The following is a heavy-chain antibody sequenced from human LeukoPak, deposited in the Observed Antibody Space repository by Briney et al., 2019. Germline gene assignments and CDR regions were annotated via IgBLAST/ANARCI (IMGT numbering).Heavy chain of an antibody. V-gene: IGHV3-20*04. D-gene: IGHD6-19*01. CDR3: AKDKGGTVYSSRAFDI. CDR2: INWNGGST. Sequence: GGSLRLSCAASGFTFDDYGMSWVRQAPGKGLEWVSGINWNGGSTGYADSVKGRFTISRDNSKNSLYLQMNSLRAEDTALYYCAKDKGGTVYSSRAFDIWGQGTMVTVSS. CDR1: GFTFDDYG. J-gene: IGHJ3*02.